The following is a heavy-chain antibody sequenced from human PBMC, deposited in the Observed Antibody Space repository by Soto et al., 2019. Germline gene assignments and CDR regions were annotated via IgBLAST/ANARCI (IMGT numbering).Heavy chain of an antibody. Sequence: QLQLQESGPGLVKPSETLSLTCTVSGGSISSSSYYWGWIRQPPGKGLEWIGSIYYSGSTYYNPSLKSRVTISVDTSKNQFSLKLSSVTAADTAVYYCARHNTPYSGYTDIWGQGTMVTVSS. D-gene: IGHD5-12*01. CDR3: ARHNTPYSGYTDI. CDR1: GGSISSSSYY. V-gene: IGHV4-39*01. J-gene: IGHJ3*02. CDR2: IYYSGST.